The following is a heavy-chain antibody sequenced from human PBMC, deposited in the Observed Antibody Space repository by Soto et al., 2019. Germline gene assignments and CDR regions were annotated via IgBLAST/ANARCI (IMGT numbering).Heavy chain of an antibody. V-gene: IGHV3-23*01. CDR2: ISDSGGIT. CDR1: GFTFSSDA. CDR3: AKGVGARTLDY. D-gene: IGHD1-26*01. J-gene: IGHJ4*02. Sequence: GGSLRLSCAASGFTFSSDAMSWVRQAPGKGLEWVSGISDSGGITYYADSVKGRFTISRDNSKKTLYLQMNSLRVEDTAVYYCAKGVGARTLDYWGQGTLVTVSS.